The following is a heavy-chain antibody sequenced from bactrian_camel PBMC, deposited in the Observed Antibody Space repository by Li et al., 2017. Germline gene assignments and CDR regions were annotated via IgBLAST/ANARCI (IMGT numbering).Heavy chain of an antibody. D-gene: IGHD6*01. CDR2: ITTDGMT. J-gene: IGHJ4*01. CDR3: AADAHIIVCRPGSWYPIN. V-gene: IGHV3S53*01. Sequence: QVQLVESGGGSVQAGGSLKLSCAASGYTYNTMCMGWFRQAPGKEREGVAAITTDGMTSYRDSVKGRFTVSRDNVEQALYLQMNSLQPDDTAMYYCAADAHIIVCRPGSWYPINWGQGTQVTVS. CDR1: GYTYNTMC.